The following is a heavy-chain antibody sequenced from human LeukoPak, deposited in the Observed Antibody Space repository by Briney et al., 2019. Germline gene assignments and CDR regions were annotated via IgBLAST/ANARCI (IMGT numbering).Heavy chain of an antibody. CDR2: ITGSGGNT. CDR1: GFTFSNYA. V-gene: IGHV3-23*01. D-gene: IGHD3-9*01. Sequence: PGGSLRLSCAASGFTFSNYAMSWVRQAPGKGLEWVSAITGSGGNTYYADSVKGRFTISRDNSKNTVFQQMNSLRAEDTAVYYCAKWGDYDVLTGYYVSDYWGQGTLVTVSS. J-gene: IGHJ4*02. CDR3: AKWGDYDVLTGYYVSDY.